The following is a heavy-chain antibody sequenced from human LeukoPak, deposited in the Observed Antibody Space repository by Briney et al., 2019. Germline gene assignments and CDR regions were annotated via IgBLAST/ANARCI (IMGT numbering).Heavy chain of an antibody. V-gene: IGHV1-18*01. J-gene: IGHJ6*02. CDR2: ISSHSGNT. CDR1: GYTFTSYG. CDR3: ARAHSYYYYYGMDV. Sequence: GASVKVSCKASGYTFTSYGISWVRRAPGQGLEWMGWISSHSGNTNYAQKLQGRVTMTTDTSTSTAYMKLRSLKSDDTAVYYCARAHSYYYYYGMDVWGQGTTVTVSS.